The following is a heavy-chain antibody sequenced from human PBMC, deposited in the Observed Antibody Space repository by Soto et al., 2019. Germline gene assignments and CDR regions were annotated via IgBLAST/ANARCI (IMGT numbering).Heavy chain of an antibody. CDR1: GFTFSSYA. D-gene: IGHD3-10*02. CDR3: AKDRFNVVVPSTVFDP. CDR2: ISGSGYST. Sequence: GWSLRLSCEASGFTFSSYAMHWVRQAPGKGLEWVSGISGSGYSTDYADSVRGRFTISRDNSKNTLYLQMNSLRAEDTAIYSCAKDRFNVVVPSTVFDPWGQGTLVTVSS. V-gene: IGHV3-23*01. J-gene: IGHJ5*02.